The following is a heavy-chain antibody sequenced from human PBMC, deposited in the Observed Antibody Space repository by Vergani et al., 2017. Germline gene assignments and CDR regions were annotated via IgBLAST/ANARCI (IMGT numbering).Heavy chain of an antibody. V-gene: IGHV4-59*01. CDR2: VYYDVST. D-gene: IGHD3-16*01. J-gene: IGHJ6*03. CDR1: GDSTSNYY. Sequence: QVQLQESGPGLVKPSETLSLTCTISGDSTSNYYWNWIRQPPGRGLEWIGYVYYDVSTNYNPSLKSQVTMSVATSKKQFSLKVSSVTAADTAVYYCARGVMTTFWGDRWTYFYYMDVCGKGTTVTVSS. CDR3: ARGVMTTFWGDRWTYFYYMDV.